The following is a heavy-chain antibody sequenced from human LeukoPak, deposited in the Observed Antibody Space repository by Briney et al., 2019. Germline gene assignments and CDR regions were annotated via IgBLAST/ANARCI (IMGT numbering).Heavy chain of an antibody. CDR2: IYTSGST. Sequence: SQTLSLTCTVSGGSISSGSYYWSWIRQPAGKGLEWIGRIYTSGSTNYNPSLKSRVTISVDTSKNQFSLKLSSVTAADTAVYYCARDGDSSSWAPYDAFDIWGQGTMVTVSS. CDR3: ARDGDSSSWAPYDAFDI. D-gene: IGHD6-13*01. J-gene: IGHJ3*02. V-gene: IGHV4-61*02. CDR1: GGSISSGSYY.